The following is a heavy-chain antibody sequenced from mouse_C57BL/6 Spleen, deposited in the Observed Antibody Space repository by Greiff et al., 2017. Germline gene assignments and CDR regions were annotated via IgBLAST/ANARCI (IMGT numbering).Heavy chain of an antibody. Sequence: QVHVKQPGAELVKPGASVKLSCKASGYTFTSYWMHWVKQRPGQGLEWIGMIHPNSGSTNYNEKFKSKATLTVDKSSSTAYMQLSSLTSEDSAVYYCARSRHYDEGGDYAMDYWGQGTSVTVSS. CDR1: GYTFTSYW. CDR3: ARSRHYDEGGDYAMDY. V-gene: IGHV1-64*01. CDR2: IHPNSGST. J-gene: IGHJ4*01. D-gene: IGHD2-4*01.